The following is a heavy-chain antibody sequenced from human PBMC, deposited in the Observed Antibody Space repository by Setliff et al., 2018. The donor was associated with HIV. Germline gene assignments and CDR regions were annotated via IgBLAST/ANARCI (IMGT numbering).Heavy chain of an antibody. CDR3: ARDQSDWFY. J-gene: IGHJ4*02. V-gene: IGHV4-34*01. CDR2: ISHTGST. CDR1: GGSFSAYY. D-gene: IGHD3-3*01. Sequence: SETLSLTCAVYGGSFSAYYWSWIRQSPEMGLEWIAEISHTGSTKYNPSLNSRVIISVDTSKSQFSLKLNSVTAADTAVYYCARDQSDWFYWGQGTLVTVSS.